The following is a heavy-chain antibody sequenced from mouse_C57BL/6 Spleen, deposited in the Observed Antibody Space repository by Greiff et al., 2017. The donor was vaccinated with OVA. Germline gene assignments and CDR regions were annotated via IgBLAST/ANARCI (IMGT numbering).Heavy chain of an antibody. CDR3: ARSLYSNYPYFDY. Sequence: EVKLQESGGGLVKPGGSLKLSCAASGFTFSSYAMSWVRQTPEKRLEWVATISDGGSYTYYPDNVKGRFTISRDNAKNNLYLLMSHLKSEDTAMYYCARSLYSNYPYFDYWGQGTTLTVSS. V-gene: IGHV5-4*03. CDR2: ISDGGSYT. CDR1: GFTFSSYA. D-gene: IGHD2-5*01. J-gene: IGHJ2*01.